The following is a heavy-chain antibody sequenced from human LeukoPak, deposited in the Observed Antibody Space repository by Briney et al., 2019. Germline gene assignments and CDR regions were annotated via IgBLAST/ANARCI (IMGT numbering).Heavy chain of an antibody. Sequence: GGSLRLSCAASGFTFTNAWKGWVRQAPGKGLEWVGRIKSKADGGTTDYTAPVKGRFTISRDDSKDTVYLQLNSLKSEDTAEYYCTTDRGIAARPLFDYWGQGILVTVSS. CDR2: IKSKADGGTT. D-gene: IGHD6-6*01. V-gene: IGHV3-15*01. CDR3: TTDRGIAARPLFDY. CDR1: GFTFTNAW. J-gene: IGHJ4*02.